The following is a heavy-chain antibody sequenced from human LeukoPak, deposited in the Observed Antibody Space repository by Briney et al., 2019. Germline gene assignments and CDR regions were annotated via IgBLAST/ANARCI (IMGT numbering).Heavy chain of an antibody. CDR1: GFTFSTYA. CDR3: ARATTSDSSGYYYSYYYYGMDV. V-gene: IGHV3-48*02. Sequence: TGGSLRLSCAASGFTFSTYAMSWVRQAPGKGLEWVSYISSSSSTIYYADSVKGRFTISRDNAKNSLYLQMNSLRDEDTAVYYCARATTSDSSGYYYSYYYYGMDVWGQGTTVTVSS. D-gene: IGHD3-22*01. CDR2: ISSSSSTI. J-gene: IGHJ6*02.